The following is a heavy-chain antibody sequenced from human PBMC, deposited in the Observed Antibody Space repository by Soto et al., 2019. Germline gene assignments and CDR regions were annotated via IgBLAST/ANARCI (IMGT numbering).Heavy chain of an antibody. Sequence: SETLSLTCTVSGGSISSYYWSWIRQPPGKGLEWIGYIYYSGSTNYNPSLKSRVTISVDTSKNQFSLKLSSVTAADTAVYYCARGGYDILTGYYIGNYWGQGTLVTVSS. V-gene: IGHV4-59*01. CDR3: ARGGYDILTGYYIGNY. CDR2: IYYSGST. D-gene: IGHD3-9*01. J-gene: IGHJ4*02. CDR1: GGSISSYY.